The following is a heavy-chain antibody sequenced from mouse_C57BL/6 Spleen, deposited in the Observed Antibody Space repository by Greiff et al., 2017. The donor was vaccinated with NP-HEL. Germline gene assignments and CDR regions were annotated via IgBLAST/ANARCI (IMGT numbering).Heavy chain of an antibody. CDR1: GYTFTSYW. CDR2: IYPSDSET. J-gene: IGHJ2*01. Sequence: QVQLKQPGAELVRPGSSVKLSCKASGYTFTSYWMDWVKQRPGQGLEWIGNIYPSDSETHYNQKFKDKATLTVDKSSSTAYMQLSSLTSEDSAVYYCARGGLPPFDYWGQGTTLTVSS. D-gene: IGHD1-1*02. V-gene: IGHV1-61*01. CDR3: ARGGLPPFDY.